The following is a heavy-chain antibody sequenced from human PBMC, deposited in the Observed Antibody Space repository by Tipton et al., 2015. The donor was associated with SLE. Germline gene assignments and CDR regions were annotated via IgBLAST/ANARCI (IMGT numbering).Heavy chain of an antibody. CDR2: IGGSGANT. CDR1: QFSFSTFA. D-gene: IGHD6-13*01. CDR3: AKDRNSSSAQAFGMDV. Sequence: VQLVQSGGGLGQPGGSLRLSCAASQFSFSTFAMTWVRQGPGKGLEWVAGIGGSGANTNYADSVKGRFTISRDNSKNTLYLQMNRLRVEDTGVYFCAKDRNSSSAQAFGMDVWGHGTAVTVSS. V-gene: IGHV3-23*04. J-gene: IGHJ6*02.